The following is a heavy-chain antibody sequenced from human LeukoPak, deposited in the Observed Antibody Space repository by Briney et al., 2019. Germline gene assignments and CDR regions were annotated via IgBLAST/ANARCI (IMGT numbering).Heavy chain of an antibody. CDR2: INHSGST. CDR1: GGSFSGYY. D-gene: IGHD3-22*01. Sequence: PSETLSLTCAVYGGSFSGYYWSWIRQPPGKGLEWIGEINHSGSTNYNPSLKSRVTISVDTSKNQFSLKLSSVTAADTAVYYCARGNYYDSSGYYYYGYWGQGTLVTVSS. J-gene: IGHJ4*02. V-gene: IGHV4-34*01. CDR3: ARGNYYDSSGYYYYGY.